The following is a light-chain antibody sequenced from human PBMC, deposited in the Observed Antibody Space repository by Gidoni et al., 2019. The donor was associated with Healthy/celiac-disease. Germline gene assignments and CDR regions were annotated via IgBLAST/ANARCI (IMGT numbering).Light chain of an antibody. V-gene: IGKV1-9*01. J-gene: IGKJ2*01. CDR1: QGISSY. Sequence: IQLTQSPSSLSASVGDRVTITCRASQGISSYLAWYQQKPGKATKLLIYSASTLQRGVPSSFTGSGSGTDFTLTISSLQPEDFATYYCQQLNSYPYTFGQGTKLEIK. CDR3: QQLNSYPYT. CDR2: SAS.